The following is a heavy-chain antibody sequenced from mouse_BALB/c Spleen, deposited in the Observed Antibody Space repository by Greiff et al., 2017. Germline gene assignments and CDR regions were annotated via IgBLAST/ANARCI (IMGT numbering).Heavy chain of an antibody. CDR3: ARSRTTVVATPYYFDY. J-gene: IGHJ2*01. D-gene: IGHD1-1*01. CDR1: GYTFTSYT. CDR2: INPSSGYT. Sequence: QVQLKQSGAELARPGASVKMSCKASGYTFTSYTMHWVKQRPGQGLEWIGYINPSSGYTNYNQKFKDKATLTADKSSSTAYMQLSSLTSEDSAVYYCARSRTTVVATPYYFDYWGQGTTLTVSS. V-gene: IGHV1-4*01.